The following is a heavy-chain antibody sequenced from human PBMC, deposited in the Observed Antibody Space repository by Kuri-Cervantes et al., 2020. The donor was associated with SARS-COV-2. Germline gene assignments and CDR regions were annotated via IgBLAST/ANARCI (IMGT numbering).Heavy chain of an antibody. Sequence: KVSCKVSEDSATSYWITWVRQMPGKGLEWMGIIYPGDSDTRYSPSFQGQVTISADKSISTAYLQWSSLKASDTAMYYCARHGGDGYNYAFDIWGQGTMVTVSS. V-gene: IGHV5-51*01. J-gene: IGHJ3*02. D-gene: IGHD5-24*01. CDR3: ARHGGDGYNYAFDI. CDR2: IYPGDSDT. CDR1: EDSATSYW.